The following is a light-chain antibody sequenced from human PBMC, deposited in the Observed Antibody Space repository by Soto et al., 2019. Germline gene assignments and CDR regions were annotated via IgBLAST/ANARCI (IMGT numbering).Light chain of an antibody. J-gene: IGKJ5*01. Sequence: EIVLTQSPATPSLSPGERATLSCRASQSVSNYLAWYQQKPGRAPRLLIYDASNRATGIPARFSGTGSGTDFTLTISSLEPEDSAVYYCQQRSNRPPITFGQGTRLEIK. CDR3: QQRSNRPPIT. CDR2: DAS. V-gene: IGKV3-11*01. CDR1: QSVSNY.